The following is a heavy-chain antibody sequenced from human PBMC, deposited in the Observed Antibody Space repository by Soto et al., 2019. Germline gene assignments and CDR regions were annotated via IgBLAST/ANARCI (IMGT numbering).Heavy chain of an antibody. CDR1: GVSISSSSYS. Sequence: QLQLQESGPGLVKPSETLSLTCTVSGVSISSSSYSWGWIRQPPGKGLEWIGRIYYSGSTYYNPSHKSRLTISVDTYENQFYLRLRSVTAADTAVYYCASSPPRLGYCSGGSCETDYWGQGTLVTVSS. J-gene: IGHJ4*02. CDR3: ASSPPRLGYCSGGSCETDY. D-gene: IGHD2-15*01. CDR2: IYYSGST. V-gene: IGHV4-39*01.